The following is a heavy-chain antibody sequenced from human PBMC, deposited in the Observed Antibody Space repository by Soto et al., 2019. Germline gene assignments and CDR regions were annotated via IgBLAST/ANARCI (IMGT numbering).Heavy chain of an antibody. D-gene: IGHD1-26*01. J-gene: IGHJ4*02. Sequence: GGSLRLSCAASGFTFSSYXMSXVRQAPGKGLEWVSAISGSGGSTYYADSVKGRFTISRDNSKNTLYLQMNSLRAEDTAVYYCAKDDGISIWEPTHDYWGQGTLVTVSS. V-gene: IGHV3-23*01. CDR2: ISGSGGST. CDR1: GFTFSSYX. CDR3: AKDDGISIWEPTHDY.